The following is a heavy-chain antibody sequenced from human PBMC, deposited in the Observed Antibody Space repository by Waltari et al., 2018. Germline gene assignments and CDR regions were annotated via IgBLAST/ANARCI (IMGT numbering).Heavy chain of an antibody. CDR2: IYSSGST. CDR1: GGSISNYY. D-gene: IGHD6-19*01. Sequence: QVQLQESGPGLVKPSETLSLTCTVSGGSISNYYWSWIRQPAGQGLEWIGRIYSSGSTKYNPSLESRVTMSVDTSKNQFSLKLSSVTAADTALYYCTRDLSIAVGSTIERWFDPWGQGTLVTVSS. V-gene: IGHV4-4*07. CDR3: TRDLSIAVGSTIERWFDP. J-gene: IGHJ5*02.